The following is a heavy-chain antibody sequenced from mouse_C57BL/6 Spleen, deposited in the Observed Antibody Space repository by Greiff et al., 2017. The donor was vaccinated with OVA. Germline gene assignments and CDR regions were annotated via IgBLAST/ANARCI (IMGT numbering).Heavy chain of an antibody. CDR1: GFTFSSYA. CDR3: ARDHKGNYYYFDY. Sequence: EVQLVESGGGLVKPGGSLKLSCAASGFTFSSYAMSWVRQTPEKRLEWVATISDGGSYTYYPDNVKGRFTISRDNAKNNLYLQMSHLKSEDTAMYYCARDHKGNYYYFDYWGQGTTLTVSS. J-gene: IGHJ2*01. CDR2: ISDGGSYT. V-gene: IGHV5-4*01. D-gene: IGHD2-1*01.